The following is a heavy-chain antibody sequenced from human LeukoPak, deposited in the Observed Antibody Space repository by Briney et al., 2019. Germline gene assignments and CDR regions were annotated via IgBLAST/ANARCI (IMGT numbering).Heavy chain of an antibody. CDR2: INTNTGNP. Sequence: ASVKVSCKASGYTFTSYGISWVRQAPGQGLEWMGWINTNTGNPTYAQGFTGRFVFSLDTSVSTAYLQICSLKAEDTAVYYCAREGYDYGGNVVDYWGQGTLVTVSS. J-gene: IGHJ4*02. CDR3: AREGYDYGGNVVDY. V-gene: IGHV7-4-1*01. D-gene: IGHD4-23*01. CDR1: GYTFTSYG.